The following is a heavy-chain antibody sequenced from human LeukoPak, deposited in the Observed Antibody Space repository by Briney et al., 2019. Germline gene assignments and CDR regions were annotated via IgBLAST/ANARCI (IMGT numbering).Heavy chain of an antibody. CDR3: AREEITAARRSLDY. V-gene: IGHV4-4*07. J-gene: IGHJ4*02. CDR2: IYPSGST. Sequence: SETLSLTCTVSGGSISNYYWSWIRQPAGKGLEWIGRIYPSGSTNDNPALKSRVTMSVDTSKNQFSLKLSSVSAADTAVYYCAREEITAARRSLDYWGQGTLVTVSS. CDR1: GGSISNYY. D-gene: IGHD6-13*01.